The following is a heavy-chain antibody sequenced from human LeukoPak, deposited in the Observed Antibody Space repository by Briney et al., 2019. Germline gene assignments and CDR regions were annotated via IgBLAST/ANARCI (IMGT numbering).Heavy chain of an antibody. D-gene: IGHD5-18*01. Sequence: ASVKVSCKASGYTVTNYGVNWVRQAPGEGLEWMGWINTNSGDPTYAQGFTGRFVFSLDTSVSTAYLQISSLRAEDTAVYYCARFRPHGYYDTFDIWGQGTIVTVS. V-gene: IGHV7-4-1*02. CDR2: INTNSGDP. CDR1: GYTVTNYG. J-gene: IGHJ3*02. CDR3: ARFRPHGYYDTFDI.